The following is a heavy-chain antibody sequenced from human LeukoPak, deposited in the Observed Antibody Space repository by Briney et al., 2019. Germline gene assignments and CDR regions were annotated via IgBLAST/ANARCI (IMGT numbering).Heavy chain of an antibody. CDR2: ISSSSSYI. D-gene: IGHD3-16*01. J-gene: IGHJ3*02. Sequence: GGSLRLSCAASGFTFSSYAMSWVRQAPGKGLEWVSSISSSSSYIYYADSVKGRFTISRDNAKNSLYLQMNSLRAEDTAVYYCARAKGGHASGDAFDIWGQGTMVTVSS. V-gene: IGHV3-21*01. CDR1: GFTFSSYA. CDR3: ARAKGGHASGDAFDI.